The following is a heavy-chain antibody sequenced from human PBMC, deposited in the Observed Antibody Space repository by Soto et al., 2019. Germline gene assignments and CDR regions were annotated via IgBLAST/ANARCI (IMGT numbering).Heavy chain of an antibody. CDR2: IDPSDSQT. V-gene: IGHV5-10-1*01. Sequence: GESLKISCKGSGYSFAGYWITWVRQKPGKGLEWMGRIDPSDSQTYYSPSFRGHVTISVTKSITTVFLQWSSLRASDTAMYYCARQIYDSDTGPNFQYYFDTWGQGTPVTVS. CDR3: ARQIYDSDTGPNFQYYFDT. J-gene: IGHJ4*02. D-gene: IGHD3-22*01. CDR1: GYSFAGYW.